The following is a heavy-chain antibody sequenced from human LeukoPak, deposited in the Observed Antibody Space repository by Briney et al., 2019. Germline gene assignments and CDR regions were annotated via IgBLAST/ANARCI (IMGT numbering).Heavy chain of an antibody. CDR3: ARDPLRGYFDY. V-gene: IGHV4-59*01. CDR2: IYYSGST. CDR1: GGSISSYY. D-gene: IGHD1-26*01. J-gene: IGHJ4*02. Sequence: PSETLSLTCTVSGGSISSYYWSWIRQPPGKGLEWIGYIYYSGSTNYNPSLKSRVTISVDTSKNQFSLKLSSVTAADTAVYYCARDPLRGYFDYWGQGTLVTVSS.